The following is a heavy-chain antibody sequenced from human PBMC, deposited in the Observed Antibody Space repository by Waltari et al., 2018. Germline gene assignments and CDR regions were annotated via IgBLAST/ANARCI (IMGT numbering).Heavy chain of an antibody. CDR2: IIPIFGTA. CDR3: ARVDRSGSYYGAFDI. CDR1: GGTFSRSA. V-gene: IGHV1-69*05. J-gene: IGHJ3*02. D-gene: IGHD1-26*01. Sequence: QVQLVQSGAEVKKPGSSVTVSCKASGGTFSRSAIRLVRQAPGQGLEWMGGIIPIFGTANYAQKFQGRVTITTDESTSTAYMELSSLRSEDTAVYYCARVDRSGSYYGAFDIWGQGTMVTVSS.